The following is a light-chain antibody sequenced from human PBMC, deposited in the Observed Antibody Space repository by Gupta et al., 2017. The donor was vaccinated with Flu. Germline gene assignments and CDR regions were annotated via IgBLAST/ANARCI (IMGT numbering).Light chain of an antibody. J-gene: IGKJ4*01. CDR1: QDVITY. CDR3: QQDVSYPRT. V-gene: IGKV1-8*01. CDR2: AAS. Sequence: PASISASTGDTVTITCRASQDVITYLAWYQQKPGKAPKFLIYAASTLQSGVPSRFRGSGSGTDFTLIISSLQSEDFATYYCQQDVSYPRTFGGGTKVEIK.